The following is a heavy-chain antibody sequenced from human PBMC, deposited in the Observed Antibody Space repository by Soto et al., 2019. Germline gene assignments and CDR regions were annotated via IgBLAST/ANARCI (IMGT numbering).Heavy chain of an antibody. D-gene: IGHD1-26*01. V-gene: IGHV4-28*01. CDR2: IYYSGTT. CDR3: ARREIQGPIDY. Sequence: SETLSLTCAVSVYSISSSNWWGWIRQPPGKGLEWIGYIYYSGTTYYNPSLKSRVTMSVDTSKNQFSLKLTSVTAVDTAVYYCARREIQGPIDYWGQGTLVTVS. CDR1: VYSISSSNW. J-gene: IGHJ4*02.